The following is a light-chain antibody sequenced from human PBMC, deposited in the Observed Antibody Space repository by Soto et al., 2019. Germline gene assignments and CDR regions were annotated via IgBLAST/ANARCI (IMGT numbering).Light chain of an antibody. CDR1: QSVSSSY. CDR2: RAS. V-gene: IGKV3-20*01. CDR3: QHYGSSLWT. Sequence: EIVLTQSPGTLSLSPGERATLSCRASQSVSSSYLTWYQQKPGQAPRLLIYRASSRATGIPDRFGGSGSGTDFTLTISRLEPEDFAVYYCQHYGSSLWTFGHGTRVEIK. J-gene: IGKJ1*01.